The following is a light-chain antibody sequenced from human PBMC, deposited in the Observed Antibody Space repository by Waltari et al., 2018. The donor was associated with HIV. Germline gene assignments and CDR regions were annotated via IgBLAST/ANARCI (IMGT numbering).Light chain of an antibody. CDR1: DSDLGYNYF. Sequence: SVVTQPASVSGFPGQSITLPCTGTDSDLGYNYFVSWYQQHPDKVPKVILFEVDRRASGIPDRFSGSKSGDTASLTISDLRPEDEADYYCASFTKDFTVVFGGGTKVTVL. CDR3: ASFTKDFTVV. CDR2: EVD. J-gene: IGLJ2*01. V-gene: IGLV2-14*03.